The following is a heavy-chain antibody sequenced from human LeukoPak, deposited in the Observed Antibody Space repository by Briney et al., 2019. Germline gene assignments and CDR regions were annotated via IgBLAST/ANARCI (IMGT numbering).Heavy chain of an antibody. CDR3: ASPTVKYCSGGSCYSDYYYYGMDV. D-gene: IGHD2-15*01. CDR1: GGTFSSYA. J-gene: IGHJ6*02. CDR2: IISILGIA. Sequence: SVKVSCKASGGTFSSYAISWVRQAPGQGLEWMGRIISILGIANYAQKFQGRVTITADKSTSTAYMELSSLRPEDTAVYYCASPTVKYCSGGSCYSDYYYYGMDVWGQGTTVTVSS. V-gene: IGHV1-69*04.